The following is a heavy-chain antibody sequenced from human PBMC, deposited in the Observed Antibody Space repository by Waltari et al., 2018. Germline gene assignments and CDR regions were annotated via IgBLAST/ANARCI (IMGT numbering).Heavy chain of an antibody. J-gene: IGHJ3*02. CDR3: ARALNGRRGAFDI. CDR1: GGSISRGSYY. CDR2: IYTSGST. D-gene: IGHD3-10*01. V-gene: IGHV4-61*02. Sequence: QVQLQESGPGLVKPSQTLSLTCTVSGGSISRGSYYWSWIRQPAGKGLEWIGRIYTSGSTNYNPSLKSRVTISVDTSKNQFSLKLSSVTAADTAVYYCARALNGRRGAFDIWGQGTMVTVSS.